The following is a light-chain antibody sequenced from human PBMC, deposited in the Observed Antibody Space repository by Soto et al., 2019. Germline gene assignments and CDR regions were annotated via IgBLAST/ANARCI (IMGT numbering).Light chain of an antibody. Sequence: EIVLTQSPATLSLSPVERATQCFRASQSVKSYLAWYQQKPGQAPRLLIYDASNRATDIPARFSGSGSGTDFTLTISSLEPEDFAVYSCQQRSNWPITFGQGTRLEIK. CDR2: DAS. J-gene: IGKJ5*01. CDR3: QQRSNWPIT. V-gene: IGKV3-11*01. CDR1: QSVKSY.